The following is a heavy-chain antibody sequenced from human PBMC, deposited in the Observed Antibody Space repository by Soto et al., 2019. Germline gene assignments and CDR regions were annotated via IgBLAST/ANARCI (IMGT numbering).Heavy chain of an antibody. D-gene: IGHD3-3*02. V-gene: IGHV1-18*01. J-gene: IGHJ3*01. Sequence: ASVKVSCKASGYIFSSLYINWVLQAPGQGLEWMGWTSGYSGNSKYAQKFQGRVTMTTDTSTNTGYMEMRSLTSDDTAVYYCARDIFGHVDAFDLWGQGTMVTVSS. CDR1: GYIFSSLY. CDR3: ARDIFGHVDAFDL. CDR2: TSGYSGNS.